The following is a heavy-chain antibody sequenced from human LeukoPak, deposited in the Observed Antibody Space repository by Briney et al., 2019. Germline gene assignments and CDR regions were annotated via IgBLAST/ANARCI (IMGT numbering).Heavy chain of an antibody. CDR1: GGTFSSYA. J-gene: IGHJ6*04. V-gene: IGHV1-46*01. CDR2: INPSGGST. D-gene: IGHD3-16*01. Sequence: ASVKVSCKASGGTFSSYAISWVRQAPGQGLEWMGIINPSGGSTSYAQKFQGRVTMTRDTSTSTVYMELSSLRSEDTAVYYCARDIGMITFGNYYYYYGMDVWGKGTTVTVSS. CDR3: ARDIGMITFGNYYYYYGMDV.